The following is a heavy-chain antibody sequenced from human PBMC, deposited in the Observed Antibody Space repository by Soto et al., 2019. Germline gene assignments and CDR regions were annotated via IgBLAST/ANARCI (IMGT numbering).Heavy chain of an antibody. Sequence: LQLQESGPGLAKPSETLSLNCTVSGGSITNVSYYWGWIRQPPGKGLEWIESVYYTGITYYNPSLKSRVAIAGDTSRNQFSLKLTSVTAADTAVYYCARLPGLFRVAVVGTLVDYWGQGTLVTVSS. CDR1: GGSITNVSYY. J-gene: IGHJ4*02. V-gene: IGHV4-39*01. CDR2: VYYTGIT. CDR3: ARLPGLFRVAVVGTLVDY. D-gene: IGHD3-22*01.